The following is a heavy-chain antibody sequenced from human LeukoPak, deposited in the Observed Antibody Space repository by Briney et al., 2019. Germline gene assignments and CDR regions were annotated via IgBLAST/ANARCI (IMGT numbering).Heavy chain of an antibody. Sequence: GGSLRLSCAAPGFIFSNYAMSWVRQAPGKRLEWVSDISGTGGSTYYADSVKGRFTISRDNSKNMLFLQMNSLRAEDTAVYYCVKSELIWFGDYWGQGTLVIVSS. CDR1: GFIFSNYA. J-gene: IGHJ4*02. CDR2: ISGTGGST. CDR3: VKSELIWFGDY. V-gene: IGHV3-23*01. D-gene: IGHD3-10*01.